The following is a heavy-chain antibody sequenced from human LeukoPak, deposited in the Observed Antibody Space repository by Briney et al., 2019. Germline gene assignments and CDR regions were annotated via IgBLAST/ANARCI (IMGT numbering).Heavy chain of an antibody. CDR3: ARQGDSGRSYDY. J-gene: IGHJ4*02. D-gene: IGHD3-22*01. Sequence: SETLSLTCTVSGGSISSYYWSWIRQPPGKGLEWIGHIYYSGSTNYNPSLKSRVTISLDTSKNRFSLNLRSVTAADTAVYFCARQGDSGRSYDYWGQGTLVTVSS. CDR1: GGSISSYY. V-gene: IGHV4-59*08. CDR2: IYYSGST.